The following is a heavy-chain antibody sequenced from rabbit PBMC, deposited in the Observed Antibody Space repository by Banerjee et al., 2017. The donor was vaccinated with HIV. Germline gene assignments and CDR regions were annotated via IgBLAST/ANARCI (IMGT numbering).Heavy chain of an antibody. CDR3: ARDLAGVIGWNFDL. J-gene: IGHJ4*01. CDR1: GFSFSSSYY. CDR2: IFAGSTDNT. D-gene: IGHD4-1*01. V-gene: IGHV1S40*01. Sequence: QSLEDSGGDLVKPGASLTLTCTASGFSFSSSYYMCWVRQAPGKGLEWVACIFAGSTDNTYYANWAKGRFTISKTSSTTVTLQMTSLTAADTATYFCARDLAGVIGWNFDLWGQGTLVTVS.